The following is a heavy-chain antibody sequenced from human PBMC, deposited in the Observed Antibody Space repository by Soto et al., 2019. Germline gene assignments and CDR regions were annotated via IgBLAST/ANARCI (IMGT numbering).Heavy chain of an antibody. V-gene: IGHV3-23*01. Sequence: EVQLLESGGGLVQPGGSLRLSCAASGFTFSSYAMSWVRQAPGKGLEWVSAISGSGGSTYYADSVKGRFTISRDNSKNTLYLQMNSLRAEDTAVYYCAKPEKGDQLRYFDEQYYFDYWGQGTLVTVSS. CDR1: GFTFSSYA. D-gene: IGHD3-9*01. J-gene: IGHJ4*02. CDR3: AKPEKGDQLRYFDEQYYFDY. CDR2: ISGSGGST.